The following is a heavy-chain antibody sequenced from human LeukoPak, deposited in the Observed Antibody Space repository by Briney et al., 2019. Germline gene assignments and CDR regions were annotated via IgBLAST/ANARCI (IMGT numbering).Heavy chain of an antibody. Sequence: GGSLRLSCAASGFTFTTYGMHWVRQAPGKGPEWVAVISFDGSDKYYADSVKGRFTVSRDNSKNTVYLQMNSLRPEDTALYYCAKDIVGAALWGVFYYGMDVWGQGTTVTVSS. V-gene: IGHV3-30*18. D-gene: IGHD1-26*01. CDR2: ISFDGSDK. CDR1: GFTFTTYG. J-gene: IGHJ6*02. CDR3: AKDIVGAALWGVFYYGMDV.